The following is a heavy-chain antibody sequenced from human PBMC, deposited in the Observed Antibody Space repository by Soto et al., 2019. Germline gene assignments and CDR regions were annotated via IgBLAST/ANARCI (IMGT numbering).Heavy chain of an antibody. CDR3: VRSKGGYSYGTPFDY. CDR2: IHYSGST. V-gene: IGHV4-59*01. Sequence: SETLSLTCTVSGGSISSYYWSWIRQPPGKGLEWIGYIHYSGSTNYNPSLKSRVTISVDTSKNQFSLKLNSVTAADTALYYCVRSKGGYSYGTPFDYWGQGTLVTVSS. J-gene: IGHJ4*02. D-gene: IGHD5-18*01. CDR1: GGSISSYY.